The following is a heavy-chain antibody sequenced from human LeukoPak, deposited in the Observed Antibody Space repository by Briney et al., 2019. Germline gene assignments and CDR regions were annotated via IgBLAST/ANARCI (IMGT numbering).Heavy chain of an antibody. CDR1: GYTFTSYG. V-gene: IGHV1-18*01. CDR2: TSAYNGNT. J-gene: IGHJ3*02. D-gene: IGHD3-3*01. Sequence: ASVKVSCKASGYTFTSYGISWVRQAPGQGLEWMGWTSAYNGNTNYAQKLQGRVTMTTDTSTSTAYMELRSLRSDDTAVYYCARGYYDFWSGYYLNAFDIWGQGTMVTVSS. CDR3: ARGYYDFWSGYYLNAFDI.